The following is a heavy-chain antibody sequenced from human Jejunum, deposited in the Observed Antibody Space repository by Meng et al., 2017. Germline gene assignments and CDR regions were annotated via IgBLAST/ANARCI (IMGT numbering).Heavy chain of an antibody. V-gene: IGHV4-4*02. J-gene: IGHJ2*01. CDR3: ARADYVRYFDL. CDR2: VYHSGST. CDR1: GGSIERNNW. Sequence: QVQLQESGPGLAKPSETLSLTCAVSGGSIERNNWWTWIRQPPGQGLEWIGEVYHSGSTHYNPSLQSRVTISIDNSKNRFSLSLNSVTAADTAIYYCARADYVRYFDLWGRGTLVTVSS. D-gene: IGHD3-10*02.